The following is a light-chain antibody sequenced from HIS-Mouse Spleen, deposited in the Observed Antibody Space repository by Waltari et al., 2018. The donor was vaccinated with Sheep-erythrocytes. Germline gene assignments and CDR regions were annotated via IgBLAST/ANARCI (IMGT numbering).Light chain of an antibody. Sequence: DIQLTQSPSFLSASVGDRVTITCRASQGISSYLAWYQQKPGKAPTLLIYAASTLQSGVPSRCSGSGSGTEFTLTISSLQPEDFATYYCQQLNSYPHTFGQGTKLEIK. CDR3: QQLNSYPHT. J-gene: IGKJ2*01. CDR1: QGISSY. V-gene: IGKV1-9*01. CDR2: AAS.